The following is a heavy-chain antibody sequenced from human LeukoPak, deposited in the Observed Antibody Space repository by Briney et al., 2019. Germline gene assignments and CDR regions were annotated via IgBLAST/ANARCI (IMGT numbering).Heavy chain of an antibody. CDR3: ARNQYCTNDICSLSGDY. CDR2: ISAYNGNT. V-gene: IGHV1-18*01. J-gene: IGHJ4*02. D-gene: IGHD2-8*01. CDR1: GYTFTNYG. Sequence: ASVKVSCKASGYTFTNYGITWVRQAPGQGLEWMGWISAYNGNTNYAQKFQGRVTMTTDTSTSTAYMELRSLRSDDTAIYYCARNQYCTNDICSLSGDYWGQGTLVTVSS.